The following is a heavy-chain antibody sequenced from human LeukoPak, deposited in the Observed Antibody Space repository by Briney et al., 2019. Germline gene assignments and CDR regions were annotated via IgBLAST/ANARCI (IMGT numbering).Heavy chain of an antibody. J-gene: IGHJ5*02. CDR1: GFTFSSYE. V-gene: IGHV3-48*03. CDR2: ISSSGSTI. Sequence: GGSLRLSCAASGFTFSSYEMNWVRQAPGKGLEWVSCISSSGSTIYYADSVKGRFTISRDNAKNSLYLQMNSLRAEDTAVYYCARDRPGQQWLVSAFDPWGQGTLVTVSS. D-gene: IGHD6-19*01. CDR3: ARDRPGQQWLVSAFDP.